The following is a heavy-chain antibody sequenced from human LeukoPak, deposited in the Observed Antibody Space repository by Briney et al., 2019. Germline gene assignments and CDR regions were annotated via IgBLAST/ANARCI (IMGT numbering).Heavy chain of an antibody. CDR3: VKPHASSYSGYDLHYFDY. D-gene: IGHD5-12*01. CDR2: ISSNGGST. J-gene: IGHJ4*01. CDR1: GFTFSSYA. Sequence: GGSLRLSCSASGFTFSSYAMHWVRQAPGKGLEYVSAISSNGGSTYYADSVKGRFTISRDNSKNTLYLQMSSLRAEDTAVYYCVKPHASSYSGYDLHYFDYWGHGTLVTVYS. V-gene: IGHV3-64D*06.